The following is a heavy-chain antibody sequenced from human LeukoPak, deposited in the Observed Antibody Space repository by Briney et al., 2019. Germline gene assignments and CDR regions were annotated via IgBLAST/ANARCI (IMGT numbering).Heavy chain of an antibody. V-gene: IGHV3-30*02. D-gene: IGHD1-26*01. Sequence: GSLRLSCAASGFTFSSYGMHWVRQAPGTGLEWVTFIRYDGSSKYYADSVKGRFTISRDNYKNTLYLQMNSLRVEDTAVYYCAKAIRSGGYYFDYWGQGTLVTVSS. CDR2: IRYDGSSK. CDR1: GFTFSSYG. J-gene: IGHJ4*02. CDR3: AKAIRSGGYYFDY.